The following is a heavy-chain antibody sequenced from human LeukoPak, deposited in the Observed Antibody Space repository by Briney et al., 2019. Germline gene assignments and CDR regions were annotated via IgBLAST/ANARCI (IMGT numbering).Heavy chain of an antibody. D-gene: IGHD3-9*01. J-gene: IGHJ4*02. CDR2: IYWNDDK. V-gene: IGHV2-5*01. CDR3: ALRAYFDILTGYYQREYYFDY. CDR1: GSSLSTSGVG. Sequence: SGPTLVNPTQTLTLTCTFSGSSLSTSGVGVGWIRQPPGKALEWLALIYWNDDKRYSPSLKSRLTFSKDTSKNQVVLTMTNMDPVDTATYYCALRAYFDILTGYYQREYYFDYWGQGTLVTVSS.